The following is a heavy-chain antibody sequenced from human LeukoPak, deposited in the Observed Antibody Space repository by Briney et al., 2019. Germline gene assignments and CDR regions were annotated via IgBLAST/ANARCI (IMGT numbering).Heavy chain of an antibody. CDR1: GGSFSGYY. D-gene: IGHD6-13*01. J-gene: IGHJ3*02. CDR3: ARVPGYSRSRGAFDI. CDR2: INHSGST. Sequence: SETLSLTCAVYGGSFSGYYWSWIRQPPGKGLEWIGEINHSGSTNYNPSLKSRVTISVDTSRNQFSLKLSSVTAADTAVYYCARVPGYSRSRGAFDIWGQGTMVTVSS. V-gene: IGHV4-34*01.